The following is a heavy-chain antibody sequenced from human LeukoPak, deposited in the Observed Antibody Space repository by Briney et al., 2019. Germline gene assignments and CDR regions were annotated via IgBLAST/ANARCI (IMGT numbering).Heavy chain of an antibody. CDR3: ARGDHQNSYGMDV. V-gene: IGHV1-69*04. CDR2: IIPILGIA. Sequence: ASVKVSCKASGGTFSSYAISWVRQAPGQGLEWMGRIIPILGIANYAQKFQGRVTITADKSTSTAYMELSSLRSDDTAVYYCARGDHQNSYGMDVWGQGTTVTVSS. CDR1: GGTFSSYA. J-gene: IGHJ6*02.